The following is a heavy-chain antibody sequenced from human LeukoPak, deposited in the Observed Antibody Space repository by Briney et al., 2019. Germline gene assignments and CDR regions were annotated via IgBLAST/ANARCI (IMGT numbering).Heavy chain of an antibody. CDR1: GYTFTGYY. V-gene: IGHV1-2*02. Sequence: ASVKVSCKASGYTFTGYYMHWVRQAPGQWLEWMGWINPNSGGTNYAQKLQGRVTMTTDTSTSTAYMELRSLRSDDTAVYYCARGEVRWSTYYYYYMDVWGKGTTVTISS. J-gene: IGHJ6*03. CDR3: ARGEVRWSTYYYYYMDV. D-gene: IGHD4-23*01. CDR2: INPNSGGT.